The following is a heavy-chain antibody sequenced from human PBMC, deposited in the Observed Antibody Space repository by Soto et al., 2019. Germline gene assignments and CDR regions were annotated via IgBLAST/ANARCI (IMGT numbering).Heavy chain of an antibody. D-gene: IGHD1-1*01. CDR3: ARDGPNWNDAEDYFDY. V-gene: IGHV4-59*01. Sequence: SETLSLTCTVSGGSISSYYWSWIRQPPGKGLEWIGYIYYSGSTNYNPSLKSRVTISVDTSKNQFSLKLSSVTAADTAVYYCARDGPNWNDAEDYFDYWGQGTLVTVSS. CDR1: GGSISSYY. J-gene: IGHJ4*02. CDR2: IYYSGST.